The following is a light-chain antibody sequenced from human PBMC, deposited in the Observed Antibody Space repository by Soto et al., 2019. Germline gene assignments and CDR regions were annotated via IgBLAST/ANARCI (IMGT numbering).Light chain of an antibody. CDR2: GAS. CDR3: QQRWNNPT. V-gene: IGKV1-39*01. J-gene: IGKJ2*01. CDR1: QHINNS. Sequence: DIQLTQTPSSLSASVSNRVTLTCRSSQHINNSLNWYQPNTGEAPNLLLYGASNLQCGVPSRFSGSGSGAHFTLTVSPWQPEDFATYYCQQRWNNPTLRQGT.